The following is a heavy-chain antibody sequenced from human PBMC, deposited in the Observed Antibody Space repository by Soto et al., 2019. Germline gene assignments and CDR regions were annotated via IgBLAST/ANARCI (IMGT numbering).Heavy chain of an antibody. CDR2: IIPIFGTA. V-gene: IGHV1-69*06. Sequence: GASVKVSCKASGGTFSSYAISWVRQAPGQGLEWMGGIIPIFGTANYAQKFQGRVTITADKSTTTAYMELSSLRSEDTAVYYCARDPPGGNSAYDGLWFDPWGQGTQVAVSS. CDR1: GGTFSSYA. J-gene: IGHJ5*02. CDR3: ARDPPGGNSAYDGLWFDP. D-gene: IGHD2-21*02.